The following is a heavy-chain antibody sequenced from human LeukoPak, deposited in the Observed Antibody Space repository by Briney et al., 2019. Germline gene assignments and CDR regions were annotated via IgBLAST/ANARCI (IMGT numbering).Heavy chain of an antibody. J-gene: IGHJ4*02. Sequence: ASVKVSCKASGYTFTSYDINWVRQATGQGLEWMGWINPNSGNTGYAQKFQGRVTMTRNTSISTAYMELSSLRSEDTAVYYCARGYRSASSYYFDYWGQGTLVTVSS. CDR2: INPNSGNT. CDR3: ARGYRSASSYYFDY. CDR1: GYTFTSYD. D-gene: IGHD1-26*01. V-gene: IGHV1-8*01.